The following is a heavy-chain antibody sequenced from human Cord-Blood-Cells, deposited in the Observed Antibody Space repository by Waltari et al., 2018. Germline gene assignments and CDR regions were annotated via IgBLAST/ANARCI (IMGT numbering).Heavy chain of an antibody. CDR2: INHSGST. J-gene: IGHJ4*02. Sequence: QVQLQQWGAGLLKPSETLSLTCAVYGGSFSGYYWSWIRQPPGKGLEWIGEINHSGSTNYNPSLTSRVTISVDTSKNQFSLKLSSVTAADTAVYYCARLPISGSYDYWGQGTLVTVSS. D-gene: IGHD1-26*01. CDR3: ARLPISGSYDY. V-gene: IGHV4-34*01. CDR1: GGSFSGYY.